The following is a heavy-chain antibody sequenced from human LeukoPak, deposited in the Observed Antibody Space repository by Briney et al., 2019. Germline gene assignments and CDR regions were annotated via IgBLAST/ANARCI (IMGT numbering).Heavy chain of an antibody. CDR2: INPSGGST. CDR3: ARDNSVEDTAWWFDP. Sequence: ASVKVSCKASGYTFTSYYIHWVRQAPGQVLEWMGIINPSGGSTSYAQKFQGRVTMTRDMSTSTDYMELSSLRSEDTAVYYCARDNSVEDTAWWFDPWGQGTLVTVSS. V-gene: IGHV1-46*01. J-gene: IGHJ5*02. CDR1: GYTFTSYY. D-gene: IGHD4-23*01.